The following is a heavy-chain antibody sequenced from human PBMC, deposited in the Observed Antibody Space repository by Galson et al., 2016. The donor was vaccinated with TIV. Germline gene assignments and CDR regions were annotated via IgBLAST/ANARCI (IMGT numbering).Heavy chain of an antibody. CDR1: GVTFSYFA. D-gene: IGHD3-22*01. CDR2: IVPMFGTT. V-gene: IGHV1-69*13. Sequence: SVKVSCKASGVTFSYFAFSWVRQAPGQGLEWMGGIVPMFGTTNYAQKFQGRVTISADESTTTAYLELSSLRSEDTAVYYCARGRGIYDRGGYFLFDPWGQGTLVTVSS. J-gene: IGHJ5*02. CDR3: ARGRGIYDRGGYFLFDP.